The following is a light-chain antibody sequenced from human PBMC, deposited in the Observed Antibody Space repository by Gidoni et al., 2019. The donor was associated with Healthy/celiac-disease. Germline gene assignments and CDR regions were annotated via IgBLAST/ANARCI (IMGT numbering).Light chain of an antibody. V-gene: IGKV1-9*01. CDR2: AAS. CDR1: QGISSY. CDR3: QQLTSS. Sequence: DIQLTQSPSFLSASVGDRVTITGRASQGISSYLAWYQQKPGKAPKLLIYAASTSQSGVPSRFSGSGSGTEFTLTISSLQPEDFATYYCQQLTSSFGQGTKLEIK. J-gene: IGKJ2*04.